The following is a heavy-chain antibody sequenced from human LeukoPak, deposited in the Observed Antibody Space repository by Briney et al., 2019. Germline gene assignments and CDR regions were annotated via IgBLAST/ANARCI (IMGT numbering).Heavy chain of an antibody. J-gene: IGHJ5*02. V-gene: IGHV1-2*02. CDR2: INPSSGGT. D-gene: IGHD2-8*01. CDR3: ARVVSYLFDP. CDR1: GYTFTGYY. Sequence: ASVKVSCKASGYTFTGYYIHWVREAPGQGLEWMGWINPSSGGTNYAQKFQGRVTMTRDTSISTAYMELSRLRSDDTAVYYCARVVSYLFDPWGQGTLVTVSS.